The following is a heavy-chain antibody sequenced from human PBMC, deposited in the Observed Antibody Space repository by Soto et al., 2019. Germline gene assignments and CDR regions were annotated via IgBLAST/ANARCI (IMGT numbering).Heavy chain of an antibody. CDR2: IYPGDSDT. V-gene: IGHV5-51*01. J-gene: IGHJ4*02. CDR1: GYSFATYW. Sequence: GESLKISCQASGYSFATYWIGWVRQMPGRGLEWVGIIYPGDSDTRYSPSFQGQVTISADKSITTAYLQWSSLKASDTAIYYCARHNAQTTVASIDYWGQGTLVTVSS. D-gene: IGHD4-4*01. CDR3: ARHNAQTTVASIDY.